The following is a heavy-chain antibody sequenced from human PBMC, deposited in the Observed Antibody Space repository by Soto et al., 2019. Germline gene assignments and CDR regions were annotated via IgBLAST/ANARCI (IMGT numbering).Heavy chain of an antibody. Sequence: GGSLRLSCEASGFTFSSHSMNWVRQAPGKGLEWVSSIGSSSTYIYYADSVKGRFTISRDNVKKSLYLHMSSLRDEDTAVYYCARDHGTSFHYYYGMDVWGQGTTVTVSS. V-gene: IGHV3-21*01. CDR2: IGSSSTYI. J-gene: IGHJ6*02. CDR3: ARDHGTSFHYYYGMDV. D-gene: IGHD1-7*01. CDR1: GFTFSSHS.